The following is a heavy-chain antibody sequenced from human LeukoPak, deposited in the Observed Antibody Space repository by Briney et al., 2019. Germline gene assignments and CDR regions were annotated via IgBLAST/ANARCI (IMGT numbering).Heavy chain of an antibody. D-gene: IGHD4-17*01. J-gene: IGHJ4*02. CDR1: GFTFSSYW. CDR2: INGDGSST. V-gene: IGHV3-74*01. CDR3: AREDYGDYFDY. Sequence: GGSLRLSCAASGFTFSSYWMHWVRQAPGKGLVWVSRINGDGSSTSYADSVKGRFTISRDNAKNTLYLQMNSLRAEDTAVYYCAREDYGDYFDYWGRGTLVTVSS.